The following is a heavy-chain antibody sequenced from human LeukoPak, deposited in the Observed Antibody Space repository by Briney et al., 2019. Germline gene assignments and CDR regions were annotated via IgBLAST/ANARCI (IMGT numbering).Heavy chain of an antibody. V-gene: IGHV3-23*01. CDR1: GFTFSSYA. Sequence: GGSLRLSCAVSGFTFSSYAMNWVRQAPGKGLEWVSSISGSGGSTYYADSVKGRFTISRDNSKNTVFLHINSLRPEDTAVYYCAKDLTPYYFYGSGTFNYWGQGTLVTVSS. J-gene: IGHJ4*02. CDR3: AKDLTPYYFYGSGTFNY. CDR2: ISGSGGST. D-gene: IGHD3-10*01.